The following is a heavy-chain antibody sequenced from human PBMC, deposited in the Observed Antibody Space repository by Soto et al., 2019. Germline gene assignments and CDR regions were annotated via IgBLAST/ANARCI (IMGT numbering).Heavy chain of an antibody. D-gene: IGHD6-13*01. J-gene: IGHJ4*02. CDR1: GYTLTSYG. Sequence: ASVKVSCKASGYTLTSYGISWVRQAPGQGLEWMGWISAYNGNTNYAQKLQGRVTMTTDTSTSTAYMELRSLRSDDTAVYYCARDWAAAGTFDYWGQGTLVTVSS. V-gene: IGHV1-18*01. CDR2: ISAYNGNT. CDR3: ARDWAAAGTFDY.